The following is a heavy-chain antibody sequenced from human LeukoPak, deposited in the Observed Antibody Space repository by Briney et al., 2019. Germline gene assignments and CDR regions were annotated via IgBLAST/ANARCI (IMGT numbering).Heavy chain of an antibody. Sequence: PGRSLRLACAAPGFTFSSYGMHWVRQAPGKGLEWVAVIWSDGSKKYYAESVKGRFIISRDNSKNTLYLQMNSLTVEDTAVYYCARDGTGTTTQTGDYWGQGTLVTVSS. CDR1: GFTFSSYG. CDR2: IWSDGSKK. J-gene: IGHJ4*02. CDR3: ARDGTGTTTQTGDY. D-gene: IGHD1-7*01. V-gene: IGHV3-33*01.